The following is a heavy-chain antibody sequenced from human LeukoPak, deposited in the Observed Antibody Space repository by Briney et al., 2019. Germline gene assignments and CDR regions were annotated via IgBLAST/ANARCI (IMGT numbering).Heavy chain of an antibody. J-gene: IGHJ4*02. CDR1: GGSISGYS. V-gene: IGHV4-59*01. D-gene: IGHD2-21*02. CDR2: IYYSGST. CDR3: ARDPLGGDPGGY. Sequence: SETLSLTCTVSGGSISGYSWSWIRQPPGKGLEWIGYIYYSGSTNYNPSLKSRVTISVDTSKNQFSLRLRSVTAADTAVYYCARDPLGGDPGGYWGQGTLVTVSS.